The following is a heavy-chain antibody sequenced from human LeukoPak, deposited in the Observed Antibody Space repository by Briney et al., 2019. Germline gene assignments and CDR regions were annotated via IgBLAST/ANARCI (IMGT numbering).Heavy chain of an antibody. CDR1: GFTFSSYG. J-gene: IGHJ6*02. CDR3: AKAVGSGSYYYYYGRDV. Sequence: GRSLRLSCAASGFTFSSYGMHWVRQAPGKGLEWVAVIPYDGSNKYYADSVKGRFTISRDNSKNTLYLQMNSLRAEDTAVYYCAKAVGSGSYYYYYGRDVWGQGTTVTVSS. CDR2: IPYDGSNK. V-gene: IGHV3-30*18. D-gene: IGHD3-10*01.